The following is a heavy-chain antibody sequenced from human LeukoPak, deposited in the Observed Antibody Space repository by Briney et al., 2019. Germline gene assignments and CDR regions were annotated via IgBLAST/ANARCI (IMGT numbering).Heavy chain of an antibody. CDR1: GASINSYY. J-gene: IGHJ4*02. Sequence: PSETLSLTCTVSGASINSYYWSWIRQPAGKGLEWIGRIYSGGSTNYNPSLKSRVTLSVDTSKNQFSLRLSSLTVADTAVYYCAREGRYGDYEGYWGQGTLVTVSS. CDR3: AREGRYGDYEGY. CDR2: IYSGGST. D-gene: IGHD4-17*01. V-gene: IGHV4-4*07.